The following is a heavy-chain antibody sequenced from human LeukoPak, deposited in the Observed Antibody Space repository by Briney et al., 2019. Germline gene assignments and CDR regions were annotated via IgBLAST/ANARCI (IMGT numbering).Heavy chain of an antibody. CDR1: GFTFSSYA. CDR3: AREQRWFGELHDY. J-gene: IGHJ4*02. CDR2: ISGSGGST. Sequence: PGGSLRLSCAASGFTFSSYAMSWVRQAPGKGLEWVSAISGSGGSTYYADSVKGRFTISRDNAKNSLYLQMNSLRAEDTAVYYCAREQRWFGELHDYWGQGTLVTVSS. D-gene: IGHD3-10*01. V-gene: IGHV3-23*01.